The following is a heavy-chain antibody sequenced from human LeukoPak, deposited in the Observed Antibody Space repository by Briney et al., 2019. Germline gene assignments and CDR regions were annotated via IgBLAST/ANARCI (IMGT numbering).Heavy chain of an antibody. CDR2: IYYSGST. CDR3: ARDPPGSGSYLDH. CDR1: GGSINNYY. J-gene: IGHJ4*02. D-gene: IGHD3-10*01. Sequence: SETLSLTCTVSGGSINNYYWSWIRQPPGKGLEYIGYIYYSGSTNYNPSLKSRVTISVDTSKNQFSLKLSSVTAADTAVYYCARDPPGSGSYLDHWGQGTLVTVSS. V-gene: IGHV4-59*01.